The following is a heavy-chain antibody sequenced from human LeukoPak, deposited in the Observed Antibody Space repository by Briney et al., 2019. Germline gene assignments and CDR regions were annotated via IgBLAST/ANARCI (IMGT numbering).Heavy chain of an antibody. J-gene: IGHJ3*02. V-gene: IGHV3-74*01. CDR1: GFTFSSYW. CDR3: AKDAAKSSPDAFDI. Sequence: PGGSLRLSCVASGFTFSSYWMHWVRQAPGKGLVWVSRNTDGSSTTYADSVKGRFTISRDNAKNTLYLQMNSLRAEDTAVYYCAKDAAKSSPDAFDIWGQGTMVTVSS. CDR2: NTDGSST. D-gene: IGHD6-25*01.